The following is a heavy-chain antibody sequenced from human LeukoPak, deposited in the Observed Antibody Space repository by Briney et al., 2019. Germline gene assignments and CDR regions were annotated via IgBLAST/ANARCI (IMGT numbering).Heavy chain of an antibody. V-gene: IGHV4-59*01. CDR3: ARGVVPAANDY. D-gene: IGHD2-2*01. CDR2: IYYSGST. J-gene: IGHJ4*02. CDR1: GGSISSYY. Sequence: SETLSLTCTVSGGSISSYYWCWIRQPPGKGLEWIGYIYYSGSTNYNPSLKSRVTISVDTSKNQFSLKLSSVTAADTAVYYCARGVVPAANDYWGQGTLVTVSS.